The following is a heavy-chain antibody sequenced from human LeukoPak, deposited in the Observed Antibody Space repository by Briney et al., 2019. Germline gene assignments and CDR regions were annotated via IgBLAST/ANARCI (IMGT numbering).Heavy chain of an antibody. V-gene: IGHV4-59*12. CDR2: IYYSGST. J-gene: IGHJ6*03. D-gene: IGHD2-21*02. CDR1: GGSISSYY. Sequence: SETLSLTCTVSGGSISSYYWSRIRQPPGKGLEWIGYIYYSGSTNYNPSLKSRVTISVDTSKNQFSLKLSSVTAADTAVYYCARLRWGLQWRNYYYYMDVWGKGTTVTISS. CDR3: ARLRWGLQWRNYYYYMDV.